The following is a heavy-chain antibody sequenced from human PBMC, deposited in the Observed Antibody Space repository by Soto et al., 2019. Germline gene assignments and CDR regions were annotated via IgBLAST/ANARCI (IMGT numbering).Heavy chain of an antibody. D-gene: IGHD1-26*01. CDR3: ARAMASYDAFDI. CDR2: IWYDGSNK. CDR1: GFTFSSYG. V-gene: IGHV3-33*03. J-gene: IGHJ3*02. Sequence: PGGSLRLSCAACGFTFSSYGMHWVRQAPGKGLEWVAVIWYDGSNKYNADSVKGRFTISRDNAQNSLYLQMNSLRVDDTAVYYCARAMASYDAFDIWGQGTMVTVSS.